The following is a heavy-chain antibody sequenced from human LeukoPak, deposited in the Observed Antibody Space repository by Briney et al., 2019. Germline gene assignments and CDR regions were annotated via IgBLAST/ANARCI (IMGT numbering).Heavy chain of an antibody. V-gene: IGHV1-69*13. J-gene: IGHJ2*01. D-gene: IGHD3-22*01. CDR1: GGTFSSYA. CDR3: ARNYYDSSGYRVPYWYFDL. CDR2: IIPIFGTA. Sequence: PVKVSCKASGGTFSSYAISWVRQAPGQGLEWMGGIIPIFGTANYAQKFQGRVTITADESTSTAYMELSSLRSEDTAVYYCARNYYDSSGYRVPYWYFDLWGRGTLVTVSS.